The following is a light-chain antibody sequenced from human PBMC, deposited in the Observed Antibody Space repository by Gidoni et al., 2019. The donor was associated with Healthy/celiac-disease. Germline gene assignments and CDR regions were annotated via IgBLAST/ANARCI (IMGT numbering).Light chain of an antibody. CDR1: QSVSSY. V-gene: IGKV3-11*01. J-gene: IGKJ4*01. CDR2: DAS. Sequence: EIVLTQSPATLSLSPGERATHSCRASQSVSSYLAWYQQKPGQAPRPLIYDASNRATGIPARFSGSGSGTDFTLTISSLEPEDFAVYYCQQRSNWPRLTFGGGTKVEIK. CDR3: QQRSNWPRLT.